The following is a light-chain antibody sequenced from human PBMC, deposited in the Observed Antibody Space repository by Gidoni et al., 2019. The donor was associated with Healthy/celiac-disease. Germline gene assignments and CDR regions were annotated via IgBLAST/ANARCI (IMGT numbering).Light chain of an antibody. V-gene: IGKV1-27*01. CDR3: QKYNSAPVA. Sequence: IQMTQSPSSLSASVGDRVTITCRASQGIINYLAWYQQKPGKVPKLLIYAASTLQSGVPSRFSGSGSGTDFTLTISSLQPEDVATYYCQKYNSAPVAFXQXTKVEIK. J-gene: IGKJ1*01. CDR2: AAS. CDR1: QGIINY.